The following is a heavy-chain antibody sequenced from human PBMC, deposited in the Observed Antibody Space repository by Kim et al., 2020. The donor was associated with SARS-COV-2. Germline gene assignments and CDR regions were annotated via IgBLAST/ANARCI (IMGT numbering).Heavy chain of an antibody. V-gene: IGHV4-59*13. CDR1: GGSISSYY. Sequence: SETLSLTCTVSGGSISSYYWSWIRQPPGKGLEWIGYIYYSGSTNYNPSLKSRVTISVDTSKNQFSLKLSSVTAADTAVYYCARDYYDSSSYRGWFDPWGQGTLVTVSS. CDR3: ARDYYDSSSYRGWFDP. J-gene: IGHJ5*02. D-gene: IGHD3-22*01. CDR2: IYYSGST.